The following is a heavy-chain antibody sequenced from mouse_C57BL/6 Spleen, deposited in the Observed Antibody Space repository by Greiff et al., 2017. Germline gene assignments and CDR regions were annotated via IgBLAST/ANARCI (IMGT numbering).Heavy chain of an antibody. V-gene: IGHV14-4*01. CDR1: GFNIKDDY. D-gene: IGHD3-1*01. J-gene: IGHJ2*01. Sequence: EVHLVESGAELVRPGASVKLSCTASGFNIKDDYMHWVKQRPEQGLEWIGWIDPENGDTEYASKFQGKATITADTSSNTAYLQLSSLTSEDTAVYYCTRGTGGFDYWGQGTTLTVSS. CDR3: TRGTGGFDY. CDR2: IDPENGDT.